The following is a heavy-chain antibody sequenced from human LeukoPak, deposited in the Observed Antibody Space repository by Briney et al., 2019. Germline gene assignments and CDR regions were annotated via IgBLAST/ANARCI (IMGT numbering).Heavy chain of an antibody. D-gene: IGHD6-13*01. CDR2: IKQDGSEK. CDR3: AKDDPYSSSWTVKYFDY. J-gene: IGHJ4*02. V-gene: IGHV3-7*04. Sequence: PGGSLRLSCAASGFTFSSYWMSWVRQAPGKGLEWVANIKQDGSEKYYADSVKGRFTISRDNSKNTLYLQMNSLRAEDTAVYYCAKDDPYSSSWTVKYFDYWGQGTLVTVSS. CDR1: GFTFSSYW.